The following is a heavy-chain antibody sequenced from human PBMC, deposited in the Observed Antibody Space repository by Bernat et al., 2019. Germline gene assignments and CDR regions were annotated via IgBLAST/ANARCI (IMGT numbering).Heavy chain of an antibody. CDR2: INPNSGGT. V-gene: IGHV1-2*04. CDR3: AREVPTVVCGYSSSWCFTHRVQRADAFDI. D-gene: IGHD6-13*01. J-gene: IGHJ3*02. Sequence: QVQLVQSGAEVKKPGASVKVSCKASGYTFTGYYMHWVRQAPGQGLEWMGWINPNSGGTNYAQKFQGWVTMTRDTSISTAYMELSRLGSDDTAVYYCAREVPTVVCGYSSSWCFTHRVQRADAFDIWGQGTMVTVFS. CDR1: GYTFTGYY.